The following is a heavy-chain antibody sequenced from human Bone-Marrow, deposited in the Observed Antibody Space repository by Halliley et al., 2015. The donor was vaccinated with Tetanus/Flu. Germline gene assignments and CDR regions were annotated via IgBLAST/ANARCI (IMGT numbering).Heavy chain of an antibody. D-gene: IGHD5-12*01. V-gene: IGHV3-48*03. CDR3: ATRGLSF. CDR2: ISSRGDIT. CDR1: GFTFSNYD. J-gene: IGHJ1*01. Sequence: SLRLSCAASGFTFSNYDMNWLRQAPGKGPEWVSSISSRGDITYYADSVEGRFTISRDNAKNSLSLQMNSLRVEDTALYYCATRGLSFWGPCAPVPV.